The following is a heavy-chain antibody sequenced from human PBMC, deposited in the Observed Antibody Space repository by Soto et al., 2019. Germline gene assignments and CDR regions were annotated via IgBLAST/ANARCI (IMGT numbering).Heavy chain of an antibody. CDR2: IYYSGST. V-gene: IGHV4-31*03. J-gene: IGHJ4*02. CDR1: GGSISSGGYY. D-gene: IGHD6-6*01. CDR3: ERGLSSSSGADY. Sequence: SETLSLTCTVSGGSISSGGYYWSWIRQHPGKGLEWIGYIYYSGSTYYNPSLKSRVTISVGTSKNQFSLKLSSVTAADTAVYYCERGLSSSSGADYWGQGTLVTVSS.